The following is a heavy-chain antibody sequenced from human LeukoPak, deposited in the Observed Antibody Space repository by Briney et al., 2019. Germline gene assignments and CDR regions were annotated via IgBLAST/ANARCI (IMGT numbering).Heavy chain of an antibody. CDR2: FSPSGGGT. D-gene: IGHD2-21*02. Sequence: GGSLRLSCAASGFTFSNYAMSWVRQAPGKGLEWVSAFSPSGGGTYYADSVKGRFTISRDNAKNSLYLQMNSLRAEDTAVYYCARDAYYRGGDCWGTDYWGQGTLVTVSS. J-gene: IGHJ4*02. CDR3: ARDAYYRGGDCWGTDY. CDR1: GFTFSNYA. V-gene: IGHV3-23*01.